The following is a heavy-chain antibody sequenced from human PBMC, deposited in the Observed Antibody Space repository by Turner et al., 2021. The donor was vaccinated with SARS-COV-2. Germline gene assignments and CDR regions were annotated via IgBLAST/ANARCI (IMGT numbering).Heavy chain of an antibody. Sequence: EVQLVESGGVLVRPGGSRRLSCAASGFTFSSYSMNWVRQAPGKGLEWVSSITSSDTYYADSVKGRFTISRDNAKNSLYLQRNSLRAEDTAVYYCVRDKDSSDYYYWGQGTLVTVSS. V-gene: IGHV3-21*01. D-gene: IGHD3-22*01. CDR1: GFTFSSYS. CDR3: VRDKDSSDYYY. CDR2: ITSSDT. J-gene: IGHJ4*02.